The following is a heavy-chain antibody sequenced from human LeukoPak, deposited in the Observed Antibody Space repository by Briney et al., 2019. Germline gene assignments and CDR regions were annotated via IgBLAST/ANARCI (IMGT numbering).Heavy chain of an antibody. CDR1: GYSFTTFW. V-gene: IGHV5-51*01. D-gene: IGHD2-15*01. J-gene: IGHJ4*02. CDR2: IYPGDSDT. CDR3: ARRGPVAENGYYFDA. Sequence: GESLKISRKASGYSFTTFWIGWVRQMPGKGLECMGIIYPGDSDTRYGPSFQGQVTISVDRSISTAYLKWSSLKASDTAIYYCARRGPVAENGYYFDAWGQGTLVTVSS.